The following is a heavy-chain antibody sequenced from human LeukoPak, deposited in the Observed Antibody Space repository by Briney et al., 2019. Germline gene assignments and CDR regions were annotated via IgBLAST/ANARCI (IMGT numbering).Heavy chain of an antibody. J-gene: IGHJ5*02. D-gene: IGHD2-2*01. Sequence: GSLRLSCAASGFTFSSYWMSWVRQAPGKGLEWVANIKQDGREKYYVDSVKGRFTISRDNAKNSLYLQMNSLRAEDTAVYYCARSIVVVPVGRFDPWGQGTLVTVSS. CDR1: GFTFSSYW. V-gene: IGHV3-7*02. CDR2: IKQDGREK. CDR3: ARSIVVVPVGRFDP.